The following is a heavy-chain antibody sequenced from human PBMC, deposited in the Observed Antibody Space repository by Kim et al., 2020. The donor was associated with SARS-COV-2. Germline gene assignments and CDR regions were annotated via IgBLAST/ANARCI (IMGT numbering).Heavy chain of an antibody. CDR2: INHSGST. CDR1: GGSFSGYY. V-gene: IGHV4-34*01. D-gene: IGHD6-13*01. J-gene: IGHJ4*02. Sequence: SETLSLTCAVYGGSFSGYYWSWIRQPPGKGLEWIGEINHSGSTNYNPSLKSRVTISVDTSKNQFSLKLSSVTAADTAVYYCARGLGVAAAGSCFDYWGQGTLVTVSS. CDR3: ARGLGVAAAGSCFDY.